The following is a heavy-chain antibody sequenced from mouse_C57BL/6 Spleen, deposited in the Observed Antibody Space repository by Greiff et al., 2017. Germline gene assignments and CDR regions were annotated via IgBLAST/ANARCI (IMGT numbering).Heavy chain of an antibody. V-gene: IGHV5-17*01. Sequence: EVKLVESGGGLVKPGGSLKLSCAASGFTFSDYGMHWVRQAPEKGLEWVAYISSGSSTIYYADTVKGRVTISRDNAKNTLFLQMTRLRSEDTAMYYCARFRFYAMDYWGQGTSVTVSS. CDR1: GFTFSDYG. CDR3: ARFRFYAMDY. J-gene: IGHJ4*01. CDR2: ISSGSSTI.